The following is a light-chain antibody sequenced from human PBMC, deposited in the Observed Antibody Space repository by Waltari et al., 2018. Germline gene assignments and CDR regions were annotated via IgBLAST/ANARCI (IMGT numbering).Light chain of an antibody. Sequence: DIHMTQLPSSLSASVGDRVTTTCRASQGISNYLAWFQQKPGKVPKLLIYAASTLQSGVPARFSGSGSGTDFTLTFSRLQPEDFATYYCQKYSSALFTFGPGTKVDIK. CDR1: QGISNY. CDR3: QKYSSALFT. J-gene: IGKJ3*01. CDR2: AAS. V-gene: IGKV1-27*01.